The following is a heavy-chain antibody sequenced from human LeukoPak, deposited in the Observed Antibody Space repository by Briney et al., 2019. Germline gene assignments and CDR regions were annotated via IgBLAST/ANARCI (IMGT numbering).Heavy chain of an antibody. CDR1: GFTFSNFG. V-gene: IGHV3-21*01. CDR2: ISSSGSYI. CDR3: ARARDYYDSSGYDY. Sequence: GGSLRLSCAASGFTFSNFGMNWVRQAPGKGLEWVSSISSSGSYIYYADSVKGRFTISRDNAKNSLYLQMNTLRAEDTAVYYCARARDYYDSSGYDYWGQGTLVTVSS. J-gene: IGHJ4*02. D-gene: IGHD3-22*01.